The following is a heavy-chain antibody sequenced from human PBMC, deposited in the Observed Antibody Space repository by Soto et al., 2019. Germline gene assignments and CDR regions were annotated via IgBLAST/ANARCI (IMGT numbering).Heavy chain of an antibody. CDR2: ISAYNGNT. CDR3: ARDWYCDSSGYYYVSFDY. V-gene: IGHV1-18*01. Sequence: ASVKVSCKASGYTFTSYGISWVRQAPGQGLEWMGWISAYNGNTNYAQKLQGRVTMTTDTSTSTAYMELRSLRSDDTAVYYCARDWYCDSSGYYYVSFDYWGQGTLVTVSS. CDR1: GYTFTSYG. J-gene: IGHJ4*02. D-gene: IGHD3-22*01.